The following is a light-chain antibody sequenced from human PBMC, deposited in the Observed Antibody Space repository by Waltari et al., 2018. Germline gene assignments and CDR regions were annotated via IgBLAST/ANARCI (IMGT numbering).Light chain of an antibody. V-gene: IGKV2D-29*01. J-gene: IGKJ4*01. CDR3: MQSIQFPLT. Sequence: DVVMTQTPLALSVTPGQPASISCKSSQSLLHEDGKTHLYWYRPKPGQPPQLLIHEVSNRFSGVPDRFRGSGSGTDFTLKISRVEAEDVGLYYCMQSIQFPLTFGGGTKVEIK. CDR1: QSLLHEDGKTH. CDR2: EVS.